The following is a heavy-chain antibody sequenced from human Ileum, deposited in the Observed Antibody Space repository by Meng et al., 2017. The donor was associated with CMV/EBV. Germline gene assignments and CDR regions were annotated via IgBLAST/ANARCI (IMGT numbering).Heavy chain of an antibody. CDR1: GFTFSGYY. CDR3: VRSSGWSRFDY. V-gene: IGHV1-2*02. D-gene: IGHD6-19*01. CDR2: INSKNDGT. Sequence: VRLGHAGAEVKKPGASVKVSCTTSGFTFSGYYIHWVRQAPGQGLEWMGWINSKNDGTNYARKFQGRVTMTRETSISTAHMELSGLMSDDTAVYYCVRSSGWSRFDYWGQGTLVTVSS. J-gene: IGHJ4*02.